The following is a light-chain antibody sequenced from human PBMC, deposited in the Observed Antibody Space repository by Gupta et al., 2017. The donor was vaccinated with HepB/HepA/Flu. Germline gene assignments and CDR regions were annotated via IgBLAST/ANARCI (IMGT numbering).Light chain of an antibody. Sequence: IVMTQSPLSLPVTPGEPASISCRSSQSLLHSNGYNYLDWYLQKPGQTPQLLIYLGSNRASGVPDRFSGSGSGTDFTLKISIVEAEDVGVYYCRQALQTPRNFGQGTKLEIK. CDR1: QSLLHSNGYNY. J-gene: IGKJ2*02. CDR2: LGS. CDR3: RQALQTPRN. V-gene: IGKV2-28*01.